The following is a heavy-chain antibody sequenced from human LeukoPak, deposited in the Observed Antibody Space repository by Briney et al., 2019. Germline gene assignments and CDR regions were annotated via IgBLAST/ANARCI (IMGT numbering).Heavy chain of an antibody. V-gene: IGHV3-23*01. CDR2: ISGSGGST. CDR3: AKVVVRGGARGTYYFDY. CDR1: GFTFSSYA. Sequence: GGSLRLSCAASGFTFSSYAMSWVRQAPGKGLEWVSAISGSGGSTYYADSVKGWFTISRDNSKNTLYLQMNSLRAEDTAVYYCAKVVVRGGARGTYYFDYWGQGTLVTVSS. D-gene: IGHD3-10*01. J-gene: IGHJ4*02.